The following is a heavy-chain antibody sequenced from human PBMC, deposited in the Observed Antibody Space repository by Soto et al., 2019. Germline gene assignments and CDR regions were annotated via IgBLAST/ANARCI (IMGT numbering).Heavy chain of an antibody. Sequence: PSATLSLTCPVSGGSISSGNYCWSWIRQPPGKGLEWIGFIHYSGSSYYNPSLKSRVTISVDTSKNQFSLKLDSVTAADTAVYYCARDLDTATYFDYWGHGTLVTVS. CDR1: GGSISSGNYC. CDR3: ARDLDTATYFDY. J-gene: IGHJ4*01. V-gene: IGHV4-30-4*01. D-gene: IGHD5-18*01. CDR2: IHYSGSS.